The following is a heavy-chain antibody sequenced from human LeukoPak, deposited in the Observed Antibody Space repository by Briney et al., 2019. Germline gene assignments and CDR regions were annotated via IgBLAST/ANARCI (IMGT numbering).Heavy chain of an antibody. V-gene: IGHV3-74*01. CDR3: ARLYQAPIVVVPAAWDYYYYMDV. J-gene: IGHJ6*03. Sequence: GGSLRLSCAASGFSFSSYWMNWVRQAPGKGLVWVAHINTDGRTTTYADSVKGRFTVARDNAKNSLYLQMNSLRAEDTAVYYCARLYQAPIVVVPAAWDYYYYMDVWGKGTTVTVSS. CDR2: INTDGRTT. CDR1: GFSFSSYW. D-gene: IGHD2-2*01.